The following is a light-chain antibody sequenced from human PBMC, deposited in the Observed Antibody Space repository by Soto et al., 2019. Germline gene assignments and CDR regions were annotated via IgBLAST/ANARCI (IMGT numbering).Light chain of an antibody. V-gene: IGKV3-15*01. J-gene: IGKJ3*01. CDR3: QQSNNWPFT. Sequence: EIVMTQSPATLSVSPGERATLSCRASQGVSSNLAWYQQKPGQAPRLLIFAASARATGIPARFSGSGSGTEFTLTISSLQSEDFAVYYCQQSNNWPFTFGPGTKVDIK. CDR2: AAS. CDR1: QGVSSN.